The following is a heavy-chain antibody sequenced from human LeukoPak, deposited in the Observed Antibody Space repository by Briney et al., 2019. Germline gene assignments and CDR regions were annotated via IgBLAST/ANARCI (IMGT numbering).Heavy chain of an antibody. CDR3: ARQGNYGSGSYVRDAFDI. CDR2: ISYDGSNR. J-gene: IGHJ3*02. CDR1: GFTFSSYA. V-gene: IGHV3-30*04. D-gene: IGHD3-10*01. Sequence: GGSLRLSCAASGFTFSSYAMHWVRQAPGKGLEWVAVISYDGSNRYHADSVKGRFTISRDNSKNTLYLEMISLRAEDTAVYYCARQGNYGSGSYVRDAFDIWGQGTMVTVSS.